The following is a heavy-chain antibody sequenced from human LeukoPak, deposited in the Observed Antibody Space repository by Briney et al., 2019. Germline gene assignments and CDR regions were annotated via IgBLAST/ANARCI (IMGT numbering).Heavy chain of an antibody. CDR1: GYSFTSYW. Sequence: GESLKISCKGSGYSFTSYWIGWVRQMPGKGLEWMGIICPGDSDTRYSPSFQGQVTISADKSISTAYLQWSSLKASDTAMYYCARRYYYDSSGYYFPYYFDYWGQGTLVTVSS. J-gene: IGHJ4*02. V-gene: IGHV5-51*01. D-gene: IGHD3-22*01. CDR3: ARRYYYDSSGYYFPYYFDY. CDR2: ICPGDSDT.